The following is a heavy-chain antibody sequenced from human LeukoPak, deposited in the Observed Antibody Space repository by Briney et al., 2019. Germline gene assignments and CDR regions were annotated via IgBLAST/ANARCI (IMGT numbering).Heavy chain of an antibody. J-gene: IGHJ4*02. CDR1: GGSISSGSYY. CDR3: ARDKHYTTSLSLDS. V-gene: IGHV4-61*02. Sequence: PSETLSLTCTVSGGSISSGSYYWSWIRQPARKGLEWIGRIYTSGSTNYNPSLKSRVTISVDTSKNQFSLNLNSVTAADTAVYYCARDKHYTTSLSLDSWGQGALVTVSS. D-gene: IGHD2-2*02. CDR2: IYTSGST.